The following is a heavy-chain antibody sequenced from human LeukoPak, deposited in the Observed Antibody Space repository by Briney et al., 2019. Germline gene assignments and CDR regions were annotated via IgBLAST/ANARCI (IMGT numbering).Heavy chain of an antibody. CDR2: INPSGGST. CDR1: GYTFTSYY. Sequence: ASVKVSCKASGYTFTSYYMHWVRQAPGQGLEWMGIINPSGGSTNYAQKFQGRVTITADESTSTAYMDLRSLKSEDTAVYYCARSTEYHTSTWYIYWGQGTLVTVSS. V-gene: IGHV1-46*01. J-gene: IGHJ4*02. D-gene: IGHD6-13*01. CDR3: ARSTEYHTSTWYIY.